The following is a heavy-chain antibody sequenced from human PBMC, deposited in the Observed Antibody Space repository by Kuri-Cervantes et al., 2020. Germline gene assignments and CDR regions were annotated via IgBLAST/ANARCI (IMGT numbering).Heavy chain of an antibody. CDR3: ARGLGVVVPAAIVWGY. V-gene: IGHV4-38-2*01. D-gene: IGHD2-2*02. CDR1: GYSISSGFY. CDR2: IYGSGST. Sequence: SQTLSLTCAVSGYSISSGFYWGWIRQSPGKGLEWIGSIYGSGSTSYNASLKSRVTISVDTSKNQFSLKLSSVTAADTAVYYCARGLGVVVPAAIVWGYWGQGTLVTVSS. J-gene: IGHJ4*02.